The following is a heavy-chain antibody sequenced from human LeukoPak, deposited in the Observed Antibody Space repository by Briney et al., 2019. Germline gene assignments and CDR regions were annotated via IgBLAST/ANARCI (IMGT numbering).Heavy chain of an antibody. CDR2: IRSDGSNK. V-gene: IGHV3-30*02. Sequence: GGSLRLSCAASGFTFSSYAMHWVRQAPGKGLEWVTFIRSDGSNKYYADSVKGRFTISRDNSKNTLYLQMNSLRAEDTALYYCAKDRAMAGSVFFAFDMWGQGTMVTVSS. CDR3: AKDRAMAGSVFFAFDM. CDR1: GFTFSSYA. D-gene: IGHD6-19*01. J-gene: IGHJ3*02.